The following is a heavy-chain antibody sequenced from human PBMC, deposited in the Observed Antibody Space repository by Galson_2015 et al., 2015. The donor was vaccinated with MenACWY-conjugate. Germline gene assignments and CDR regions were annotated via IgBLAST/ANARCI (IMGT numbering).Heavy chain of an antibody. D-gene: IGHD1-26*01. V-gene: IGHV3-74*01. CDR1: GFIFNTYW. Sequence: SLRLSCAASGFIFNTYWMHWVRQAPGKGLVWVSRINPRGSSTTYADSVKDRFTISRDNAKNTLYLQMNSLRPEGTAVFYCAKTRGASFYFDSWGQGTLVTVSS. CDR3: AKTRGASFYFDS. J-gene: IGHJ4*02. CDR2: INPRGSST.